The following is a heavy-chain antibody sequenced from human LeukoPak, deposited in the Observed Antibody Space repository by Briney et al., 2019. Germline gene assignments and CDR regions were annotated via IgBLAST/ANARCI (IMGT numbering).Heavy chain of an antibody. V-gene: IGHV3-7*01. D-gene: IGHD7-27*01. CDR1: GFTFNTYW. Sequence: PGGSLRLSCVGSGFTFNTYWMNWVRQAPGKGLEWVANIREDGSEIYYLDSVKGRFTIFRDNAKNSLYLQMNGLRVEDTAVYYCARHWAHLDYWGQGTLVTVSS. CDR2: IREDGSEI. J-gene: IGHJ4*02. CDR3: ARHWAHLDY.